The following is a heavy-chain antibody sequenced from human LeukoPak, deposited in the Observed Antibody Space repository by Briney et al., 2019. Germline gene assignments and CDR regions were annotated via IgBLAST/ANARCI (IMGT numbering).Heavy chain of an antibody. CDR1: GFTVSSSY. CDR2: IYSGGST. Sequence: QTGGSLRLSCAASGFTVSSSYMSWVRQAPGKGLEWVSVIYSGGSTYYADSVKGRFPLSRDNSKNTLYLQMNSLRAEDTAVYYCARAASIAARSGVDYWGQGTLVTVSS. D-gene: IGHD6-6*01. V-gene: IGHV3-53*01. J-gene: IGHJ4*02. CDR3: ARAASIAARSGVDY.